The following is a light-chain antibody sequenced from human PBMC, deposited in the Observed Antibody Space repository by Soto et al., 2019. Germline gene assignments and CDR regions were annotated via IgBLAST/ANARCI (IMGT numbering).Light chain of an antibody. CDR3: CSYAGSYTLGV. Sequence: QSVLTQPRSVSGSPGQSVTISCTGTSSDVGIYNYVSWYQQHPGKAPKLMIYDVSKWPSGVPDRFSGSKSGNTASLTISGLQAEDEADYYCCSYAGSYTLGVFGTGTKVTV. V-gene: IGLV2-11*01. CDR1: SSDVGIYNY. CDR2: DVS. J-gene: IGLJ1*01.